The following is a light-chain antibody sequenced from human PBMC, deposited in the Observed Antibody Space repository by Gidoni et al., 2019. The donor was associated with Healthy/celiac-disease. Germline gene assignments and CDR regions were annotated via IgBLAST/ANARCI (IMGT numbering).Light chain of an antibody. V-gene: IGLV3-1*01. CDR2: QDS. Sequence: SYELTQPPSVSVSPGQTASITCPGDKLGDKYACWYQQKPGKSPVLVIYQDSKRPSGTPVRFSGSNSGNTAPLTISGTQAMDEADYCCQAWDSSVVFGGGTKLTVL. J-gene: IGLJ2*01. CDR3: QAWDSSVV. CDR1: KLGDKY.